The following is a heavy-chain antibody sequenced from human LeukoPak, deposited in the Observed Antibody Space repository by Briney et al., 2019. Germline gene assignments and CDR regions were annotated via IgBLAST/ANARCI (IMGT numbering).Heavy chain of an antibody. Sequence: PSETLSLTCAVYGGSFSGYYWSWIRQPPGKGLEWIGEINHSGSTNYNPSLKSRVTISVDTSKNQFSLKLSSVTAADTAVYYCARHVRSSPSWFDPWGQGTLVTVSS. J-gene: IGHJ5*02. CDR2: INHSGST. D-gene: IGHD6-13*01. V-gene: IGHV4-34*01. CDR3: ARHVRSSPSWFDP. CDR1: GGSFSGYY.